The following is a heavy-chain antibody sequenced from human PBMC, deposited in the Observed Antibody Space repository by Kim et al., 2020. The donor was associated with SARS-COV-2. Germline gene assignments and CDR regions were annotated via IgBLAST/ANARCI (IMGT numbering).Heavy chain of an antibody. CDR3: AKVPSPHSSSWDHDAFDI. V-gene: IGHV3-30*02. Sequence: KGRFTSSRDNSKNTLYLQMNSLRAEDTAVYYCAKVPSPHSSSWDHDAFDIWGQGTMVTVSS. D-gene: IGHD6-13*01. J-gene: IGHJ3*02.